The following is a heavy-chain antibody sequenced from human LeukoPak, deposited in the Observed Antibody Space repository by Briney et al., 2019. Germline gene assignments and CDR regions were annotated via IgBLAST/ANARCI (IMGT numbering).Heavy chain of an antibody. CDR3: VRDNPRCCGVVPANIDDY. D-gene: IGHD2-15*01. V-gene: IGHV3-23*01. J-gene: IGHJ4*02. Sequence: PGGSLRLSCAASGFTFSSYAMSWVRQAPGKGLEWVSAISGSGGSPIYYADSVRGRFTISRDNAKNSLYLQMNSLRAEDTAVYYCVRDNPRCCGVVPANIDDYWGQGTLVTVSS. CDR1: GFTFSSYA. CDR2: ISGSGGSPI.